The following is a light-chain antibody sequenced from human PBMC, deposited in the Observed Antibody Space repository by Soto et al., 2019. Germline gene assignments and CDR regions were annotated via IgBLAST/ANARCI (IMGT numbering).Light chain of an antibody. CDR2: KAS. Sequence: DIQMTQSPSTLSASVGDRVTITCRASQSISSWLAWYQQKPGKAPKLLIYKASSLEGGVTSRFSGSGSGTEFTLTISSLQPNDCATYYCQQYNSYPLSFGGGTKVEIK. CDR3: QQYNSYPLS. V-gene: IGKV1-5*03. J-gene: IGKJ4*01. CDR1: QSISSW.